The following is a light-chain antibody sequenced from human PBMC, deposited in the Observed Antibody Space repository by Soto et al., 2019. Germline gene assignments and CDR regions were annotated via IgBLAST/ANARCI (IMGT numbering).Light chain of an antibody. CDR1: QSISTY. J-gene: IGKJ1*01. Sequence: DIQMTQSPSTLSASVGDRVTITCRASQSISTYVAWYQQKPGKAPNLLIYGASSLDRGVPSRFSGSGSGTEFTLTINILQPDDFAAYFCQHYSSYSGAFGQGTKVEIK. V-gene: IGKV1-5*01. CDR3: QHYSSYSGA. CDR2: GAS.